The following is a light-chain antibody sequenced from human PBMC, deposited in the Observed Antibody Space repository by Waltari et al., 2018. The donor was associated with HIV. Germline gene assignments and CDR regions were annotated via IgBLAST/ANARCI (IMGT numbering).Light chain of an antibody. Sequence: SYELTQPPSVPVSPGRTARSTCSGDQLPSKYSFWYQQKSGQAPVLVIYEDNRRPSGIPERFSGSSSGTMATLTISGAQVEDEGDYYCYSTDDSGNPLAVFGGGTQLTVL. CDR1: QLPSKY. CDR2: EDN. J-gene: IGLJ7*01. V-gene: IGLV3-10*01. CDR3: YSTDDSGNPLAV.